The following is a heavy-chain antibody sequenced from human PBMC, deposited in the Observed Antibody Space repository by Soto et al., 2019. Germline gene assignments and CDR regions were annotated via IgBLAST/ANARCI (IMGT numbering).Heavy chain of an antibody. CDR1: GGSISSYY. D-gene: IGHD3-10*01. V-gene: IGHV4-59*01. CDR3: ARARITTVREVMKYNMDV. CDR2: IYNSGST. Sequence: QVQLQESGPGLVKPSETLSLTCTVSGGSISSYYWSWIRRPPGKGLEWIGYIYNSGSTHSNPSLQSRVTISVDTSKNQFSLKLSSVTAADTGIYYCARARITTVREVMKYNMDVWGQGTTVIVSS. J-gene: IGHJ6*02.